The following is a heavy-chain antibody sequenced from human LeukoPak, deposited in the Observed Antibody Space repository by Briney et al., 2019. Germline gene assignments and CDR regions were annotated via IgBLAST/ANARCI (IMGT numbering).Heavy chain of an antibody. CDR2: IYTSGST. Sequence: RTSQTLSLTCTVSGGSISSGSYYWSWIRQPAGKGLEWIGRIYTSGSTNYNPSLKSRVTISVDTSKNQFSLKLSSVTAADTAVYYCARVTRIQLWLDIWGQGTMVTVSS. CDR3: ARVTRIQLWLDI. CDR1: GGSISSGSYY. J-gene: IGHJ3*02. D-gene: IGHD5-18*01. V-gene: IGHV4-61*02.